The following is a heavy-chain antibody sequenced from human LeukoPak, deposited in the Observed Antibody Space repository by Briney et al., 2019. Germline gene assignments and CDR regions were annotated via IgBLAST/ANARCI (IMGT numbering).Heavy chain of an antibody. J-gene: IGHJ3*02. CDR3: ARGTGYARGAFDI. V-gene: IGHV4-34*01. Sequence: PSETLSLTCAVYGGSFSGYYWSWIRQPPGKGLEWIGEINHSGSTNYNPSLKSRVTISVDTSKNQFSLKLSSVTAADTAVYYCARGTGYARGAFDIWGQGTMVTVSS. CDR2: INHSGST. CDR1: GGSFSGYY. D-gene: IGHD1-14*01.